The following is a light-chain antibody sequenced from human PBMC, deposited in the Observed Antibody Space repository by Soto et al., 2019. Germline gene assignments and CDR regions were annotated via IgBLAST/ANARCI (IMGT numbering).Light chain of an antibody. Sequence: VLTQPPSVSEAPRQRVTISCSGTNSNIGNNAVNWYQQLPGKAPKLLIYFDDLLPSGVSDRFSGSKSGTSASLVISGLQSDDEADYYCAAWDDSLNGCVFGTGTKVTVL. CDR1: NSNIGNNA. CDR3: AAWDDSLNGCV. J-gene: IGLJ1*01. CDR2: FDD. V-gene: IGLV1-36*01.